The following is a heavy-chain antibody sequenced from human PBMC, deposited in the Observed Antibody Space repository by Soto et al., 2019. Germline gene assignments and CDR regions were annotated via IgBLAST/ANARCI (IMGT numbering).Heavy chain of an antibody. CDR1: GGTFTGYA. CDR2: IIPIFGTQ. CDR3: ARATAWFGLEGENWFDP. J-gene: IGHJ5*02. V-gene: IGHV1-69*01. D-gene: IGHD3-10*01. Sequence: QVQLVQSGAEVRKPGSSVKVSCKASGGTFTGYAINWVGQAPGQGLEWRGGIIPIFGTQKYAQNFQGGVTITADESTSTVYMELSSLTSEDTAVYYCARATAWFGLEGENWFDPWGQGTLVSVSS.